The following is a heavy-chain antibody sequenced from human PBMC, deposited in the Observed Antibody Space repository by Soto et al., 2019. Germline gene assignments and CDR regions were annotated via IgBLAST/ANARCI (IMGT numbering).Heavy chain of an antibody. D-gene: IGHD4-17*01. V-gene: IGHV4-39*07. CDR2: IYYTGNT. CDR3: ASILADYGYYFDY. CDR1: GGSVSSSSHY. Sequence: SSETLSLTCTVSGGSVSSSSHYWGWIRQPPGKGLEWIANIYYTGNTYYNPSLKSRVTISVDKSKNQFSLKLSSVTAADTAVYYCASILADYGYYFDYWGQGTLVTVSS. J-gene: IGHJ4*02.